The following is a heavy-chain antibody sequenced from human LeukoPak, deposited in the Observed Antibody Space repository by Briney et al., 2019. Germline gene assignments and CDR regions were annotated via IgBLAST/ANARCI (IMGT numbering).Heavy chain of an antibody. CDR1: GFTFSSYG. J-gene: IGHJ4*03. Sequence: GGSLRLSCAVSGFTFSSYGMHWVRQAPGKGLEWVAIISYDGNNKYYVDSVKGRFTISRDNSKNTLYLQMNSLRTEDTAVYYCARERSDCSFEYWCHGNPVTVSS. CDR3: ARERSDCSFEY. CDR2: ISYDGNNK. V-gene: IGHV3-30*03. D-gene: IGHD2-21*02.